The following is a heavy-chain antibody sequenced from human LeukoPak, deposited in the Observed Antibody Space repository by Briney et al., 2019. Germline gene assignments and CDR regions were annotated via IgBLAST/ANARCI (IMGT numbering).Heavy chain of an antibody. CDR2: ITYNSGTI. D-gene: IGHD5-24*01. CDR1: GFTFSSYS. V-gene: IGHV3-48*01. Sequence: PGGSLRLSCAASGFTFSSYSMNWVRQAPGKGLEWVSYITYNSGTIYYTDSVKGRFTISRDNSKNTLYLQMNSLRAEDTAVYYCAKEQVEMATIFDYWGQGTLVTVSS. CDR3: AKEQVEMATIFDY. J-gene: IGHJ4*02.